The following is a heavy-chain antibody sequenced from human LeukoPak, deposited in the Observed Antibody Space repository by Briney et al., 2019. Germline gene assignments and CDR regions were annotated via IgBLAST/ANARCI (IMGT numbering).Heavy chain of an antibody. CDR2: ISSSGSTI. D-gene: IGHD6-13*01. CDR1: GFTFSSYE. V-gene: IGHV3-48*03. J-gene: IGHJ4*02. Sequence: GGSLRLSCAASGFTFSSYEMNWVRQAPGKGLEWVSYISSSGSTIYYADSVKGRFTISRDNAKNSLYLQMNSLRAEDTDVCYCARFIAAAGYGFDYWGQGTLVTVSS. CDR3: ARFIAAAGYGFDY.